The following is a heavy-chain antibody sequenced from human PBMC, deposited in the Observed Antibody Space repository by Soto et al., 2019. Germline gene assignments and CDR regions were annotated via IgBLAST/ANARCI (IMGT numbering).Heavy chain of an antibody. CDR1: GYTFTSYG. D-gene: IGHD2-2*01. J-gene: IGHJ6*02. V-gene: IGHV1-18*01. CDR2: ISAYNGNT. Sequence: QVQLVQSGAEVKKPGASVKVSCKASGYTFTSYGISWVRQAPGQGLEWMGWISAYNGNTNYAQKLQGRVTMTTDTSTSTAYMELMSLRSDDTAVYYCAREGYCSSTSCYSYYYYGMDVWGQGTTVTVSS. CDR3: AREGYCSSTSCYSYYYYGMDV.